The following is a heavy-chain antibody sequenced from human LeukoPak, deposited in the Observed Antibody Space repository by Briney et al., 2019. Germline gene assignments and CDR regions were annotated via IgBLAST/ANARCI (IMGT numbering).Heavy chain of an antibody. Sequence: PSETLSLTCTVSGGSISSSSYYWGWIRQPPGKGLEWIGNGYYSGSTYYNPSLKSRVTISVDTSKNQFSLKLTSVTAADTAVYYCARVVYSSGWYRYYFDYWGQGTLVTVSS. CDR1: GGSISSSSYY. V-gene: IGHV4-39*07. CDR2: GYYSGST. D-gene: IGHD6-13*01. CDR3: ARVVYSSGWYRYYFDY. J-gene: IGHJ4*02.